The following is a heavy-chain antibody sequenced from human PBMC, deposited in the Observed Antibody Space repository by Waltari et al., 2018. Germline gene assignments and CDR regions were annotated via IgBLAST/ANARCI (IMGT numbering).Heavy chain of an antibody. CDR3: TRAFVNIAARGMDV. Sequence: EVQLVESGGSLVQPGGSLRLSCIASGFPFIGHCMYWVRQAPGKGLVWVSRIDSDGRSTSYADSVKGRFTISRDNAKNTLYLQMNTLRAEDTAVYYCTRAFVNIAARGMDVWGQGTTVTVSS. V-gene: IGHV3-74*01. J-gene: IGHJ6*02. D-gene: IGHD6-6*01. CDR1: GFPFIGHC. CDR2: IDSDGRST.